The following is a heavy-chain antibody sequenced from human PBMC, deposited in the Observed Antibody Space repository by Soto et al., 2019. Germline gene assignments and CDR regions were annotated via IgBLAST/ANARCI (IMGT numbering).Heavy chain of an antibody. CDR1: GFTFSSYG. CDR2: ISYDGSNK. CDR3: AKRPGCSGGSGRDWYFDL. D-gene: IGHD2-15*01. Sequence: QVQLVESGGGVVQPGRSLRLSCAASGFTFSSYGMHWVRQAPGKGLEWVAVISYDGSNKYYADSVKGRFTISSDNSKHTLYLQINSLRAEDAAVYYCAKRPGCSGGSGRDWYFDLCGRGTLVTVSS. J-gene: IGHJ2*01. V-gene: IGHV3-30*18.